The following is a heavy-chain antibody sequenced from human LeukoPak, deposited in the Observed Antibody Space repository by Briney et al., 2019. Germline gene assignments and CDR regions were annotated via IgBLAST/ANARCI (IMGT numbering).Heavy chain of an antibody. CDR1: GGSISSFY. CDR2: IYYSGST. Sequence: SETLSLTCTVSGGSISSFYWSWIRQPPEKGLEWIGYIYYSGSTNYNPSLKSRVTMSVDTSKDQFSPKLSSVTAADTAVYYCAGSPVWSGDPMGYFDYWGQGTLVTVSS. CDR3: AGSPVWSGDPMGYFDY. V-gene: IGHV4-59*01. D-gene: IGHD3-10*01. J-gene: IGHJ4*02.